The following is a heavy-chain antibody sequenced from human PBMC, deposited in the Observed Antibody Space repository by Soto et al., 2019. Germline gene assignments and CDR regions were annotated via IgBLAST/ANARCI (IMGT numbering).Heavy chain of an antibody. CDR1: GGSISSSSYY. Sequence: SETLSLTCTVSGGSISSSSYYWGWIRQPPGKGLEWIGSIYYSGSTYYNPSLKSRVTISVDTSKNQFSLKLSSVTAADTAVYYCARLVSSGWYKEDYFDYWGQGTLVTVSS. D-gene: IGHD6-19*01. V-gene: IGHV4-39*01. CDR3: ARLVSSGWYKEDYFDY. J-gene: IGHJ4*02. CDR2: IYYSGST.